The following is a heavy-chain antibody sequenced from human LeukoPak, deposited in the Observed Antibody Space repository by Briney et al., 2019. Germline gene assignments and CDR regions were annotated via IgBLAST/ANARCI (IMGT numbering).Heavy chain of an antibody. CDR2: INNVRSHI. D-gene: IGHD6-13*01. CDR1: GFTFNTSA. V-gene: IGHV3-21*06. Sequence: GGSLRLSCAASGFTFNTSAMNWVRQAPGKGLEWVSSINNVRSHIYYADSVRGRFTISRDNANNVLYLQMNSLRADDTAVYYCASGYSTNWATFDYWGQGTLVTVSS. J-gene: IGHJ4*02. CDR3: ASGYSTNWATFDY.